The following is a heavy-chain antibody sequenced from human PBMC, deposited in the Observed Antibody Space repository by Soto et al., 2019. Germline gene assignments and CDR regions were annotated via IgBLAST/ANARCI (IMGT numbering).Heavy chain of an antibody. CDR1: LASCNGFY. J-gene: IGHJ6*02. D-gene: IGHD6-25*01. Sequence: PSQTLSPTWLVYLASCNGFYWGWVRQTPGGVLEWIGEINHSGTTNYNPSFQNRVTISVDKSTNNFSLKMTSVTAADAAVYYCARGRGYVYGSNFYGLDVWGQGTTVTVSS. CDR3: ARGRGYVYGSNFYGLDV. V-gene: IGHV4-34*01. CDR2: INHSGTT.